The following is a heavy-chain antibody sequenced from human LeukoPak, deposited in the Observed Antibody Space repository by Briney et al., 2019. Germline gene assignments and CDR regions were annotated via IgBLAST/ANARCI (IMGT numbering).Heavy chain of an antibody. Sequence: SETLSLTCAVSGGSISSGGYSWSWIRQPPGKGLEWIGYIYHSGSTYYNPSLKSRVTISVDRSKNQFSLKLISVTAADTAVYYCARGMVTTLFDYWGQGTLVTVSS. CDR1: GGSISSGGYS. CDR3: ARGMVTTLFDY. CDR2: IYHSGST. J-gene: IGHJ4*02. D-gene: IGHD4-17*01. V-gene: IGHV4-30-2*01.